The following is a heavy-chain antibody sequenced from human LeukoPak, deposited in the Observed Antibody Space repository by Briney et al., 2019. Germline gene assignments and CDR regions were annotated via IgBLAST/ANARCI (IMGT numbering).Heavy chain of an antibody. CDR1: GYTFTSYG. J-gene: IGHJ4*02. CDR3: AREGLGELTLDY. CDR2: ISTYNGDT. Sequence: ASVEVSCKASGYTFTSYGISWVRQAPGQGLEWMGWISTYNGDTNYAQKLQGRVTMTTDTSTSTAYMELRSVRSDDTAVYYCAREGLGELTLDYWGQGTLVTVSS. D-gene: IGHD3-16*01. V-gene: IGHV1-18*01.